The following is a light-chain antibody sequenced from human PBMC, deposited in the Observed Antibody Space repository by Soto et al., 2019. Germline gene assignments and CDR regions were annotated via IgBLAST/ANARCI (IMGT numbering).Light chain of an antibody. V-gene: IGKV1-39*01. CDR1: QSISSY. Sequence: DIQMTQSPSSLSASVGDRVTITCRASQSISSYLNWYQQKPGQAHKLLIYAASSLQSGVPSRFSGSGSGTDFTLTISILQPEDFATYYCQQSYSTPPYPFGQGTKPEIK. CDR2: AAS. J-gene: IGKJ2*01. CDR3: QQSYSTPPYP.